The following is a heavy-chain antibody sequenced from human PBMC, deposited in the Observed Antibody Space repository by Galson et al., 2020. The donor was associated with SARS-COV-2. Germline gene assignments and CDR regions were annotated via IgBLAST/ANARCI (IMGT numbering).Heavy chain of an antibody. CDR1: GFTLSDYT. J-gene: IGHJ5*02. CDR3: ARTPLGYCSTTSCHYPFDP. D-gene: IGHD2-2*01. CDR2: ISHRSSYI. Sequence: GGSLRLSCAASGFTLSDYTMNWVRQAPGKGLEWVTSISHRSSYIYYADSVKGRFTISRDNAKNSLFLQVNSLTVEDTAVYYCARTPLGYCSTTSCHYPFDPWGQGTLVTVSS. V-gene: IGHV3-21*01.